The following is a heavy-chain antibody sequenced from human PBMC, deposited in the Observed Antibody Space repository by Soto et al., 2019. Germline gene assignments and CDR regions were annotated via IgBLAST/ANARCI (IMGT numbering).Heavy chain of an antibody. J-gene: IGHJ4*02. CDR3: AGISTRTAMVTDY. D-gene: IGHD5-18*01. CDR2: IDVST. V-gene: IGHV3-23*01. Sequence: VSLRLSCAASGFTFKSHAMSWVRQAPGRGLEWVSGIDVSTYYADSVKGRFAISRDNSKNTLYLQMNSLRAEDTAVYYCAGISTRTAMVTDYWGQGALVTVSS. CDR1: GFTFKSHA.